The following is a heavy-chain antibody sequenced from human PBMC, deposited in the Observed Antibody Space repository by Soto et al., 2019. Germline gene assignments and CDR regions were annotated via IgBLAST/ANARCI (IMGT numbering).Heavy chain of an antibody. D-gene: IGHD6-13*01. V-gene: IGHV4-34*01. Sequence: PSDPLSLTCAVYGGSFIGYYWRWISQPPGTGVEWNGEINHSGSSNYNPSLNIRVTISVDTSKNQFSLKLSYVTAAETAVYYCARGAYSSSWYYRGYYYYGMDVWGQGTTVPVSS. CDR2: INHSGSS. J-gene: IGHJ6*02. CDR3: ARGAYSSSWYYRGYYYYGMDV. CDR1: GGSFIGYY.